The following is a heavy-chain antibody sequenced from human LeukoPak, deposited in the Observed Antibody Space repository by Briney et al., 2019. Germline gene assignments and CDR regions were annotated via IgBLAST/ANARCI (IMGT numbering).Heavy chain of an antibody. CDR3: ASFHYYGSGAYYLSY. Sequence: GGSLRLSCAASGFTLSSYAMTWVRQAPGKGLEWVSDIGDSGATTYYADSAKGRFTISRDNSKNTLYLQMSSLRAEDTAVYFCASFHYYGSGAYYLSYWGQGTLVTVSS. CDR1: GFTLSSYA. J-gene: IGHJ4*02. V-gene: IGHV3-23*01. CDR2: IGDSGATT. D-gene: IGHD3-10*01.